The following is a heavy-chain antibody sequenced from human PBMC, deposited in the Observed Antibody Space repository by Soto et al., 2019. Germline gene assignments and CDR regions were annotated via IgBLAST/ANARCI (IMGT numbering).Heavy chain of an antibody. CDR1: GGSISSGDYY. J-gene: IGHJ3*02. CDR3: ARGDSSGYGDAFDI. Sequence: QVQLQESGPGLVKPSQTLSLTCTVSGGSISSGDYYWSWIRQPPGKGLEWIGYIYYSGSTYYNPYLKSRVTISVDTSKSQFSLKLSSVTAADTAVYYCARGDSSGYGDAFDIWGQGTMVTVSS. D-gene: IGHD3-22*01. V-gene: IGHV4-30-4*01. CDR2: IYYSGST.